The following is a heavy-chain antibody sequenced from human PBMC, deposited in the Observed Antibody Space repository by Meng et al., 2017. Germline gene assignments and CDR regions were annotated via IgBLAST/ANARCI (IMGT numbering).Heavy chain of an antibody. CDR3: ARDADYADYYGMDV. CDR1: GFTFSSYA. CDR2: ISYDGSNK. D-gene: IGHD4-17*01. V-gene: IGHV3-30*04. Sequence: GGSLRLSCAASGFTFSSYAMHWARQAPGKGLEWVAVISYDGSNKYYADSVKGRFTISRDNSKNTLYLQMNSLRAEDTAVYYCARDADYADYYGMDVWGQGTTVTVSS. J-gene: IGHJ6*02.